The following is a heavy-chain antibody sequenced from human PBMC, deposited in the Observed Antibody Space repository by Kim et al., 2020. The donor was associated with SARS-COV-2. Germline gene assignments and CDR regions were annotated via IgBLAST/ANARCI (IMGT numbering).Heavy chain of an antibody. CDR2: ISTSGSSI. V-gene: IGHV3-48*02. CDR1: GFTFSSYS. CDR3: ASRFDY. J-gene: IGHJ4*03. Sequence: GGSLRLSCAASGFTFSSYSMNWVRQASGKGLEWVAYISTSGSSIYYADSVKGRFTISRDNNKNSLDLQMNSLRDEDTAAYYCASRFDYSGRGTLVTVSS.